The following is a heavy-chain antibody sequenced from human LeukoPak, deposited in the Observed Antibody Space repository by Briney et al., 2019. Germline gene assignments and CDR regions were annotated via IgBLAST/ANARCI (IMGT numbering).Heavy chain of an antibody. V-gene: IGHV3-33*01. J-gene: IGHJ4*02. CDR3: AREYYRGGFDY. D-gene: IGHD3-10*01. Sequence: GGSLRLSCTASGFTFGDYAMSWFRQAPGKGLEWVAVIWYDGSNKYYADSVKGRFTISRDNSKNTLYLQMNSLRAEDTAVYYCAREYYRGGFDYWGQGTLVTVSS. CDR1: GFTFGDYA. CDR2: IWYDGSNK.